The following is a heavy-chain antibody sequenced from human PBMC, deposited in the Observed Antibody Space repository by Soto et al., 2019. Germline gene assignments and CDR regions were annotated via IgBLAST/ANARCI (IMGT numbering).Heavy chain of an antibody. D-gene: IGHD2-8*01. Sequence: QVQLVQSGAEVRKPGASVTXSCXXXXXXFXXXXXXXXXXXXXXXXEYMGWISPKSGGAAYAQKFRGRVTMTRDTSVNLAYLHLSSLKSDDTAVYFCARCHRGLRCHLDSWGQGTLVTVSS. CDR2: ISPKSGGA. CDR1: XXXFXXXX. V-gene: IGHV1-2*02. J-gene: IGHJ4*02. CDR3: ARCHRGLRCHLDS.